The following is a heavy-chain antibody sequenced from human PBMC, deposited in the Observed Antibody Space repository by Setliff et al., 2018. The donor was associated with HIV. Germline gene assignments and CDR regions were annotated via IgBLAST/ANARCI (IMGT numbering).Heavy chain of an antibody. Sequence: SETLSLTCTVSGGSISRGSFYWGWIRQPPGKGLEWIATMYYSGNTYYNPSLKSRVTLSVDTSKSQFSLKLSSVTAADTAVYYCALTDQRLRGWFDPWGRGTLVTVSS. V-gene: IGHV4-39*01. J-gene: IGHJ5*02. CDR3: ALTDQRLRGWFDP. CDR2: MYYSGNT. CDR1: GGSISRGSFY. D-gene: IGHD4-17*01.